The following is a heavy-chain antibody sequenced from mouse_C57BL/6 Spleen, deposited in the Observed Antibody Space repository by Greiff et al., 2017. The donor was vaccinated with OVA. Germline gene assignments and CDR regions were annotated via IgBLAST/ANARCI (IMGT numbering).Heavy chain of an antibody. D-gene: IGHD1-1*01. J-gene: IGHJ3*01. V-gene: IGHV1-42*01. Sequence: VQLQQSGPELVKPGASVKISCKASGYSFTGYYMNWVKQSPEKSLEWIGEINPSTGGTTYNQKFKAKATLTVDKSSSTAYMQLKSLTSEDSAVYYWERASTVVALRCEGGFAYWGQGTLVTVSA. CDR1: GYSFTGYY. CDR3: ERASTVVALRCEGGFAY. CDR2: INPSTGGT.